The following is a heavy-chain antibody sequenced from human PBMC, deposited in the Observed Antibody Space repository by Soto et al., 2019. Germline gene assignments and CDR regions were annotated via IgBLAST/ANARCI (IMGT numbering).Heavy chain of an antibody. CDR2: IKTKAEGGTT. V-gene: IGHV3-15*01. Sequence: GGALRLSCAASGFTLSNAYMSWVRQAAGKGLEWVGRIKTKAEGGTTDYAAPVKGRFTISRDDSKNTLYLQMNSLKTEDTAVSYCTTVTVIDVTSDFWGQGILVTV. J-gene: IGHJ4*02. CDR1: GFTLSNAY. D-gene: IGHD4-17*01. CDR3: TTVTVIDVTSDF.